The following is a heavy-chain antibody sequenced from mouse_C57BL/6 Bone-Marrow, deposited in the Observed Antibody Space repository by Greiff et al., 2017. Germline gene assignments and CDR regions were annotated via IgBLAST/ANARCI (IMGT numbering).Heavy chain of an antibody. J-gene: IGHJ1*03. CDR2: ISSGSSTI. V-gene: IGHV5-17*01. Sequence: EVMLVESGGGLVKPGGSLKLSCAASGFTFSDYGMHWVRPAPEKGLEWVAYISSGSSTIYYADTVKGRFTISRDNAKNTLFLQMTSLRSEDTAMYYCAKVYYDYDVWYFDVWGTGTTVTVSS. CDR3: AKVYYDYDVWYFDV. CDR1: GFTFSDYG. D-gene: IGHD2-4*01.